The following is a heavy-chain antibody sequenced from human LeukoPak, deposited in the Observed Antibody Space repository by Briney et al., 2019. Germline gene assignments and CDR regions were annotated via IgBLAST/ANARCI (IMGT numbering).Heavy chain of an antibody. CDR3: ANLYSRGWYEDY. V-gene: IGHV3-23*01. CDR2: ISGSGGST. J-gene: IGHJ4*02. CDR1: GFTFSSYA. D-gene: IGHD6-19*01. Sequence: GGSLRLSCAASGFTFSSYAMSWVRQAPGKGLEWVSAISGSGGSTYYADSVKGRFTISRDNSKNTLYLQMNSLRAEDTAVYYCANLYSRGWYEDYWGQGTLVTVSS.